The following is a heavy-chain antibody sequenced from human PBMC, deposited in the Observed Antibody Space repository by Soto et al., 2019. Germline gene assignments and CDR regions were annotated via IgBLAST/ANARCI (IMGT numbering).Heavy chain of an antibody. CDR2: ISYDGSNK. CDR3: AKEGQYYDILTGYRSYYGMDV. CDR1: GFTFSNYG. Sequence: TGGSLGLSCAASGFTFSNYGMHRVRQAPGKGLEWVAVISYDGSNKYYADSVKGRFTISRDNSKNTLYLQMNSLRVEDTAVYYCAKEGQYYDILTGYRSYYGMDVWGQGTTVTVSS. V-gene: IGHV3-30*18. J-gene: IGHJ6*02. D-gene: IGHD3-9*01.